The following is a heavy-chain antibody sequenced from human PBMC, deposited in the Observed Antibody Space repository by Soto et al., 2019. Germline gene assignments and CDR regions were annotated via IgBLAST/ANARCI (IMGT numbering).Heavy chain of an antibody. CDR1: GFTFSSYA. Sequence: GGSLRLSCAASGFTFSSYAMSWVRQAPGKGLEWVSAISGSGGSTYYADSVKGRFTISRDNSKNTLYLQMNSLRAEDTAVYYCAKDISYGSGSLFAFDIWGQGTMVTVSS. V-gene: IGHV3-23*01. CDR2: ISGSGGST. D-gene: IGHD3-10*01. CDR3: AKDISYGSGSLFAFDI. J-gene: IGHJ3*02.